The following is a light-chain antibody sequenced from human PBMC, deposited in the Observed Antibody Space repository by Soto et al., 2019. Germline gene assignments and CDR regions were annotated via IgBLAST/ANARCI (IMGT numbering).Light chain of an antibody. CDR3: MQPLQSWT. Sequence: DIVMTQSPLSLPVTPGEPASISCRSSQSLIHSNGYNYLDWYLQKPGQPPQLLIYLGSSRASGVPDRFSGSGSGTDFTLKISRVEAEDVGVYYCMQPLQSWTFGQGTKVDIK. J-gene: IGKJ1*01. CDR2: LGS. CDR1: QSLIHSNGYNY. V-gene: IGKV2-28*01.